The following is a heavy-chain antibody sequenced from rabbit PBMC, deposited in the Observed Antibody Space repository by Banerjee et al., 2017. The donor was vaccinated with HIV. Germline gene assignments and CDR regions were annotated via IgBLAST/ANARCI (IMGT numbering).Heavy chain of an antibody. V-gene: IGHV1S40*01. CDR2: INTISGDT. J-gene: IGHJ4*01. CDR3: MRYGTGWGDNL. Sequence: APGKGLEWIACINTISGDTVYATWVNGRFTISKTSSTTVTLQMTSLTAADTATYFCMRYGTGWGDNLWGPGTLVTVS. D-gene: IGHD4-1*01.